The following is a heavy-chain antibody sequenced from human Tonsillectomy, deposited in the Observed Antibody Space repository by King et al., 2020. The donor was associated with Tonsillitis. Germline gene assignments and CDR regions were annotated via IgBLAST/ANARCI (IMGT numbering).Heavy chain of an antibody. CDR3: ARGVDYGHNSEDF. Sequence: QLQESGPGLVRPSETLSLTCTVSGASVTSGGYYWRWIRQPPGKGLEWIGFIYHGGSADYNPALESRVTMSVDTAKNQFSLKLSPVTAADTAVYYCARGVDYGHNSEDFWGQGTLVTVSS. V-gene: IGHV4-61*08. D-gene: IGHD4-23*01. CDR1: GASVTSGGYY. J-gene: IGHJ4*02. CDR2: IYHGGSA.